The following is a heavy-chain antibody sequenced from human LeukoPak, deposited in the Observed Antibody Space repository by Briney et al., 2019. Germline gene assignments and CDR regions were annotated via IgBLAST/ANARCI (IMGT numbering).Heavy chain of an antibody. CDR1: GYTFTSYA. Sequence: ASVKVSCKASGYTFTSYAMHWVRQAPGQRLEWMGWINAGNGNTKYSQKFQGRVTITRDTSASTAYMELSSLRSEDTAVYYCARLLTYYDFWSGYYTGYYYYYMDVWGKGTTVTVSS. V-gene: IGHV1-3*01. CDR2: INAGNGNT. CDR3: ARLLTYYDFWSGYYTGYYYYYMDV. J-gene: IGHJ6*03. D-gene: IGHD3-3*01.